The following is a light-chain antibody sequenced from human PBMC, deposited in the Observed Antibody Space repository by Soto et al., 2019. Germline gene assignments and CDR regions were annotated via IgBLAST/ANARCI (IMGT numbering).Light chain of an antibody. CDR3: SAYTARSTLV. CDR1: SSDVGSYNL. V-gene: IGLV2-14*02. J-gene: IGLJ3*02. CDR2: LGN. Sequence: QSALTQPASVSGSPGQSITISCTGTSSDVGSYNLVSWYQQHPGKAPKLMIYLGNKRPSGVSSRFSGSKSGNTASLTISGLQAEDEGDYYCSAYTARSTLVFGGGTKVTVL.